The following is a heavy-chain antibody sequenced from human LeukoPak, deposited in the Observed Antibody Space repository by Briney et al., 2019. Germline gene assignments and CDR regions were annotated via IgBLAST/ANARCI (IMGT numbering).Heavy chain of an antibody. J-gene: IGHJ6*03. CDR1: GYTFTSHG. CDR2: ISTYNGNT. D-gene: IGHD6-19*01. Sequence: ASVKVSCKASGYTFTSHGISWVRQAPGQGLEWMGWISTYNGNTNYAQKLQGRVTMTTDTSTSTAYMALRSLRSDDTAVYYCARGAVAMSYYYYMDVWGKGTTVTVSS. CDR3: ARGAVAMSYYYYMDV. V-gene: IGHV1-18*01.